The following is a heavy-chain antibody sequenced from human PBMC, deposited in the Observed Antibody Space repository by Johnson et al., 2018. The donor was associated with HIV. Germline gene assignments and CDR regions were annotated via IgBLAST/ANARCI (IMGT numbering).Heavy chain of an antibody. CDR2: ISWNSGST. V-gene: IGHV3-9*01. Sequence: VQLVESGGGLVQPGRSLRLSCAASGFTFDDYAMHWVRQAPGKGLEWVSGISWNSGSTYYADSVKGRFTISRDNSKNTLYLQMDSLGAEDTAVYYCARVQLLADDVFNIWGQGTMVTVSS. CDR1: GFTFDDYA. D-gene: IGHD3-10*01. J-gene: IGHJ3*02. CDR3: ARVQLLADDVFNI.